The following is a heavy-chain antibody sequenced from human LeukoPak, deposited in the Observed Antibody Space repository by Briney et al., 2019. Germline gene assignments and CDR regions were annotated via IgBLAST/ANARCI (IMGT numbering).Heavy chain of an antibody. D-gene: IGHD3-10*01. Sequence: PGRSLRHSCVASGFTFDDYAMHWVRQAPGKVLEWVSGISWNSGSIGYADSVKGRFTISRDNAKNSLYLQMNSLRAEDTALYYCAKDKGSYGSGMDVWGQGTTVTVSS. CDR2: ISWNSGSI. CDR1: GFTFDDYA. J-gene: IGHJ6*02. CDR3: AKDKGSYGSGMDV. V-gene: IGHV3-9*01.